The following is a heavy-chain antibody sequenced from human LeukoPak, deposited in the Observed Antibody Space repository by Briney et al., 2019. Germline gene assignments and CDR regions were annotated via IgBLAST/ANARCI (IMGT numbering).Heavy chain of an antibody. CDR1: GYTFTSYD. J-gene: IGHJ6*03. CDR3: ARGQGYYDSSGYYPEYYYYYYMDV. D-gene: IGHD3-22*01. CDR2: MNPNSGNT. V-gene: IGHV1-8*03. Sequence: ASVKVSCKASGYTFTSYDINWVRQATGQGLEWMGWMNPNSGNTGYAQKFQGRVTITRNTSISTAYMELSSLRSEDTAVYYCARGQGYYDSSGYYPEYYYYYYMDVWGKGTTVTISS.